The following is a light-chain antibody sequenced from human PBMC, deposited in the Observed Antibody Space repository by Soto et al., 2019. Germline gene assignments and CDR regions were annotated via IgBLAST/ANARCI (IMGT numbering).Light chain of an antibody. Sequence: EIVMTQSPATLSVSPGERVTLSCRASQSVSSYLAWYQQKPGQAPRLLIYDASTRATGIPVRFSGSGSGTDFTLTISRLEPEDFAVYYCQQYGDSPLFGPGTKVDI. V-gene: IGKV3-20*01. CDR3: QQYGDSPL. CDR1: QSVSSY. CDR2: DAS. J-gene: IGKJ3*01.